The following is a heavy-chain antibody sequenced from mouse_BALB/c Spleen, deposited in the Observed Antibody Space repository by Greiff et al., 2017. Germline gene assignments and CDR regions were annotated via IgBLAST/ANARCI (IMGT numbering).Heavy chain of an antibody. D-gene: IGHD1-1*01. J-gene: IGHJ1*01. CDR1: GFNIKDYY. Sequence: VQLQQSGAELVRSGASVKLSCTASGFNIKDYYMHWVKQRPEQGLEWIGWIDPENGDTEYAPKFQGKATMTADTSSNTAYLQLSSLTSEDTAVYYCNAPYYGSSYRYFDVWGAGTTVTVSS. CDR3: NAPYYGSSYRYFDV. CDR2: IDPENGDT. V-gene: IGHV14-4*02.